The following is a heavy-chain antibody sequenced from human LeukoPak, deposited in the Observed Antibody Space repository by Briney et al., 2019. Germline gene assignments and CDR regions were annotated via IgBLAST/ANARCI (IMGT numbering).Heavy chain of an antibody. CDR2: ISSSSSTI. CDR1: GLTFSTFS. D-gene: IGHD6-19*01. V-gene: IGHV3-48*04. J-gene: IGHJ4*02. CDR3: ARVRISSGPGGYYFDY. Sequence: PGGSLRLSCGASGLTFSTFSMNWVRQAPGKGPEWVSYISSSSSTIYYADSVKGRFTISRDNAKNSLYLQMNSLRAEDTAVYYCARVRISSGPGGYYFDYWGQGTLVTVSS.